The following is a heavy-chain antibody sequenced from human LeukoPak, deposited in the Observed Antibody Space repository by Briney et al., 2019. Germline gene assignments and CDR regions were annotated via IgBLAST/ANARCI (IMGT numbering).Heavy chain of an antibody. J-gene: IGHJ4*02. V-gene: IGHV4-4*07. CDR1: GASHSSYF. D-gene: IGHD2-15*01. CDR2: FYTGGST. Sequence: SETLSLTCSVSGASHSSYFWSWIRQPAGKGLEWIGRFYTGGSTHFDTSLKSRLTMSANTSTKQFSLRLGSVTAADTAVYYCARETSRGLDHWGQGILVAVSS. CDR3: ARETSRGLDH.